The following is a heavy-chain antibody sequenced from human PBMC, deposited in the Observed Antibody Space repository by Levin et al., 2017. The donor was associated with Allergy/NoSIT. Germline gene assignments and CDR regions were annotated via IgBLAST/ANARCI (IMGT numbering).Heavy chain of an antibody. D-gene: IGHD3-9*01. CDR1: GFTFSGHG. Sequence: GGSLRLSCAASGFTFSGHGMHWVRQAPGKGLEWVAVIANDGRDKKYADSVKGRLTISRDNSKNALYLQMDSLRTEDTAVYYCAKGVARLAAQYYFDYWGQGTLVTVSS. J-gene: IGHJ4*02. CDR3: AKGVARLAAQYYFDY. V-gene: IGHV3-30*18. CDR2: IANDGRDK.